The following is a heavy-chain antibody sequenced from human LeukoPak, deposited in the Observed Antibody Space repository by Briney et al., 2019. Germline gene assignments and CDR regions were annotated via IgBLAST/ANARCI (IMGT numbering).Heavy chain of an antibody. D-gene: IGHD1-1*01. CDR1: GFTFSSYS. V-gene: IGHV3-74*01. Sequence: GGSLRLSCAASGFTFSSYSMNWVRQAPGKGLVWVSRINSDGSSTSYADSVKGRFTISRDNAKNTLYLQMNSLRAEDTAVYYCARERGTQDDLDYWGQGTLVTVSS. J-gene: IGHJ4*02. CDR3: ARERGTQDDLDY. CDR2: INSDGSST.